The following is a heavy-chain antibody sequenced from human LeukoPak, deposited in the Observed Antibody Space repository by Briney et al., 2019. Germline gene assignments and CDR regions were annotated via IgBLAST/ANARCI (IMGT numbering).Heavy chain of an antibody. CDR2: ISSSSIYT. CDR1: GLIFGASY. CDR3: ARGSPPDY. J-gene: IGHJ4*02. D-gene: IGHD2-15*01. V-gene: IGHV3-11*05. Sequence: GGSLRLSGEASGLIFGASYMSWIRQAPGKGREWLSYISSSSIYTSYADSVKGRFTISRDNAKNSLYLQLNSLRAEDTAVYYCARGSPPDYWGQGTLVTVSS.